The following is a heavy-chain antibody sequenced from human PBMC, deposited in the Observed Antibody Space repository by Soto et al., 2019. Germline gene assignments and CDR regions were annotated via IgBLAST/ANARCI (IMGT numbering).Heavy chain of an antibody. CDR2: IYYSGST. D-gene: IGHD1-1*01. CDR1: DGSISSYS. J-gene: IGHJ4*02. CDR3: ARHSNEYRKSLDY. Sequence: PSVPLSLTSTVADGSISSYSWGRISKPPGKGLEWIGSIYYSGSTYYNPSLKSRVTISVDTSKNQFSLKLSSVTAADTAVYYCARHSNEYRKSLDYWGQGILVTV. V-gene: IGHV4-39*01.